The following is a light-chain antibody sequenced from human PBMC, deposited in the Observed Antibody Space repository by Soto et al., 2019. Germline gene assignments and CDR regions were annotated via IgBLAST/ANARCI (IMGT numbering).Light chain of an antibody. CDR3: SSWHGTLNGVV. CDR1: SSDVGGYNY. V-gene: IGLV2-11*01. J-gene: IGLJ2*01. Sequence: QSVLTQPRSVSGSPGQSVTISCTGTSSDVGGYNYVSWYQQHPGKAPKLMIYDVTERPSGVPDRFSGSKSGNTASLTVSGLQAEDDADYYCSSWHGTLNGVVFGGGTKLTVL. CDR2: DVT.